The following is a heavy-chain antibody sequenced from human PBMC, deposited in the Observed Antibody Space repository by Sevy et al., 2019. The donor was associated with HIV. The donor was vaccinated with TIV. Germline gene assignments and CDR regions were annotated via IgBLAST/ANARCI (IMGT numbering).Heavy chain of an antibody. CDR2: IYYSGST. J-gene: IGHJ6*03. CDR3: TRDRGGEYSAYMDV. CDR1: GVSISSYY. V-gene: IGHV4-59*01. Sequence: SETLSLTCTVSGVSISSYYWSWIRQPTGKGLEWIGYIYYSGSTNYNPSLRSRVTISVDTSKNQFSLELSSVTAADTAVYYCTRDRGGEYSAYMDVWGKGTTVTVSS. D-gene: IGHD2-15*01.